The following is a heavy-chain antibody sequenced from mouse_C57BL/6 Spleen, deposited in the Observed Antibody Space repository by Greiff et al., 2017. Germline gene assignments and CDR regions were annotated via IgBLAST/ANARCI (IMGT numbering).Heavy chain of an antibody. V-gene: IGHV5-9-1*02. J-gene: IGHJ1*03. CDR2: ISRGGDYI. D-gene: IGHD1-1*01. Sequence: EVQGVESGAGLVKPGGSLQLSCEASGFTFSSYAMSWVRQTPEKRLAWVAYISRGGDYIYYADTVKGRFTIARDNARNTLYLQRSSLKSEYTAMYYCTRDSCYYDSSYCWYCDVWGTGTTVTVAS. CDR1: GFTFSSYA. CDR3: TRDSCYYDSSYCWYCDV.